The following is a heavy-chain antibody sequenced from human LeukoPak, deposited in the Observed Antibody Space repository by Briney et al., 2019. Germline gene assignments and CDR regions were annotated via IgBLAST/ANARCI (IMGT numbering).Heavy chain of an antibody. CDR2: IYSGGST. J-gene: IGHJ4*02. D-gene: IGHD3-22*01. CDR1: GFTFSSYA. V-gene: IGHV3-66*01. Sequence: GGSLRLSCAASGFTFSSYAMSWVRQAPGKGLEWVSVIYSGGSTYYADSVKGRFTISRDNSKNTLYLQMNSLRAEDTAVYYCARERRYYDSSGYYGDYWGQGTLVTVSS. CDR3: ARERRYYDSSGYYGDY.